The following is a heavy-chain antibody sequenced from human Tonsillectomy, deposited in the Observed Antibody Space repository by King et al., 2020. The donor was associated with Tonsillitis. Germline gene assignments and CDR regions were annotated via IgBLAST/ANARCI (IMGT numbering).Heavy chain of an antibody. CDR2: LGGSARSP. CDR3: AKARGSGGYWEYYFDY. CDR1: GFTFSSYA. J-gene: IGHJ4*02. Sequence: VQLVESGGGLVQPGGSLRLSCAASGFTFSSYAMIWVRQAPGKGLEWVSGLGGSARSPYYADSVRGRFTISRDNSKNTLYLQMNSLRGEDTAVYYCAKARGSGGYWEYYFDYWGQGTLVTVSS. D-gene: IGHD1-26*01. V-gene: IGHV3-23*04.